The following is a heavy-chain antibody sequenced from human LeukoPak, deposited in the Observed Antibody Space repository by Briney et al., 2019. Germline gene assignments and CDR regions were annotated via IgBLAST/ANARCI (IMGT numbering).Heavy chain of an antibody. J-gene: IGHJ4*02. CDR3: ARGYSYGYDIDY. Sequence: PSETLSLTCTVSGGSISSYYWSWIRQPPGRGREGFGYIYYSGSNNYNRSLKSRVTISVDTSKNQFYLKLSAVTAADTAVYYCARGYSYGYDIDYWGQGTLVTVSS. CDR2: IYYSGSN. D-gene: IGHD5-18*01. CDR1: GGSISSYY. V-gene: IGHV4-59*01.